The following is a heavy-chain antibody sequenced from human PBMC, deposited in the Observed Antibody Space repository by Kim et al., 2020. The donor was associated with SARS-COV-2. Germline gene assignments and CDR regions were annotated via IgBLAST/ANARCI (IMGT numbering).Heavy chain of an antibody. CDR2: FYYSGNT. D-gene: IGHD3-16*02. J-gene: IGHJ6*02. CDR1: GDSMSSKNYY. Sequence: SETLSLTCTVSGDSMSSKNYYWGWIRQPPGKGLEWMGNFYYSGNTYYNPSLKSRVTISLDTSKNQFSLALTSVTAADTAVYYCVRGKGSYGCLMDVWGQGTTVTVSS. V-gene: IGHV4-39*07. CDR3: VRGKGSYGCLMDV.